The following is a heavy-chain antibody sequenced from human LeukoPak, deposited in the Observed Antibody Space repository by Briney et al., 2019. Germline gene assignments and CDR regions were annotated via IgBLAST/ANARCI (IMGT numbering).Heavy chain of an antibody. V-gene: IGHV3-30-3*01. CDR2: ISYDGNYE. CDR3: ARAYTAYSSGHFDY. J-gene: IGHJ4*02. Sequence: PGGSLRLSCAASRFTFSTYAMHWVRQAPGKGLEWVATISYDGNYEYYGDSVKGRFTISRDNAKNTLYLQLNSLRPEDTAVYYCARAYTAYSSGHFDYWGQGTLVTVSS. CDR1: RFTFSTYA. D-gene: IGHD6-19*01.